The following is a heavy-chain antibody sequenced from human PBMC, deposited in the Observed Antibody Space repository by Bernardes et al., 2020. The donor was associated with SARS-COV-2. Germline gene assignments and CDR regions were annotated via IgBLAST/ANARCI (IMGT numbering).Heavy chain of an antibody. Sequence: SETLSLTCTVSGGSISSGGYYWSWIRQHPGKGLEWIGYIYYSGSTYYNPSLKSRVTISVDTSKNQFSLKLSSVTAADTAVYYCASVAAAAPPLKFQHWGQGTLVTVSS. V-gene: IGHV4-31*03. J-gene: IGHJ1*01. CDR1: GGSISSGGYY. D-gene: IGHD6-13*01. CDR3: ASVAAAAPPLKFQH. CDR2: IYYSGST.